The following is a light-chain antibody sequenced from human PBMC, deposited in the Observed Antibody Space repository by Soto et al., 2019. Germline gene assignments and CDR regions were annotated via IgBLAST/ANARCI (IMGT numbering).Light chain of an antibody. CDR1: NIGTKS. V-gene: IGLV3-21*02. CDR2: DDS. CDR3: QVWDSSLLHHV. Sequence: ELTQSPSVSVAPGQTARITCGGNNIGTKSVHWFQQRPGRAPVLVVFDDSDRPSGIPERFSGSKSGSTATLTITRVEAGDEADSYCQVWDSSLLHHVFGTGTKVTVL. J-gene: IGLJ1*01.